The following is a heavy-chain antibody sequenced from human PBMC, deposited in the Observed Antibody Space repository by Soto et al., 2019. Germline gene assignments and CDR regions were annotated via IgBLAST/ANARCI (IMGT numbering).Heavy chain of an antibody. CDR3: ARGPGGFGDFSFDY. J-gene: IGHJ4*02. Sequence: QVQLQESGPGLVKPSETLSLTCTVSGGSINSYYWSWIRQPAGKGLEWIGRIYSGGSTNYNPSLKSRLTVSVDTSKNQFSLKLTSVTAADTAVYYCARGPGGFGDFSFDYWGQGTLVTVSS. D-gene: IGHD3-10*01. CDR2: IYSGGST. CDR1: GGSINSYY. V-gene: IGHV4-4*07.